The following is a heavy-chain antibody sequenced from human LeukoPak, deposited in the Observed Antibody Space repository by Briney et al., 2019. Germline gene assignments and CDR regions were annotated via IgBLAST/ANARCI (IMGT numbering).Heavy chain of an antibody. J-gene: IGHJ4*02. D-gene: IGHD2-21*01. Sequence: GGSLRLSCAASGLTFSRFWMSWVRQAPGKGLEWVANINENGNEKYYVDSVKGRFIVSRDNARNSLYLQMNNLRAEDTAVYYFARAGDVTAAGDYWGQGPLVTVSS. CDR2: INENGNEK. CDR1: GLTFSRFW. V-gene: IGHV3-7*01. CDR3: ARAGDVTAAGDY.